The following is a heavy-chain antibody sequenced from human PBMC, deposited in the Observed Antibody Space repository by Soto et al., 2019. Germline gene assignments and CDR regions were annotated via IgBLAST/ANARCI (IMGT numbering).Heavy chain of an antibody. J-gene: IGHJ6*02. CDR2: INAGNGNT. V-gene: IGHV1-3*01. D-gene: IGHD6-19*01. CDR1: GYTFTSYA. Sequence: AAVKVSCKASGYTFTSYAMHWVRQAPGQRLEWMGWINAGNGNTKYSQKFQGRVTITRDTSASTAYMELSSLRSEDTAVYYCASFHSGWYGGGHYSYGMDVWGQGTTVTVS. CDR3: ASFHSGWYGGGHYSYGMDV.